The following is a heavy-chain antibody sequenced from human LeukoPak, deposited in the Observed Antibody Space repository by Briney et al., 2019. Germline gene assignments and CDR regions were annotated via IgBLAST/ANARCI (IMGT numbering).Heavy chain of an antibody. CDR1: GFTFSSHE. V-gene: IGHV3-48*03. J-gene: IGHJ4*02. CDR3: ARGRGSI. Sequence: PGGSLRLSCAASGFTFSSHEMNWVRQAPGKGLECVSYISSSGNTIYYADSVKGRFTISRDNPKNSLYLQMNSLRAEDTAVYYCARGRGSIWGQETLVTVPS. D-gene: IGHD3-10*01. CDR2: ISSSGNTI.